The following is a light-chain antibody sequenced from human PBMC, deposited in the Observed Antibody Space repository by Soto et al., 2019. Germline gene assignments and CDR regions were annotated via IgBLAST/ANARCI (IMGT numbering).Light chain of an antibody. CDR2: DAS. CDR3: QQRGNWPIT. CDR1: QSFSSY. J-gene: IGKJ5*01. V-gene: IGKV3-11*01. Sequence: EIVLTQSPATLSLSPGERATLSCRASQSFSSYLAWYQQRPGQAPRLLIYDASVRATGIPPRVSGSGSGTDFTLTISSLEPEDFAVYYCQQRGNWPITFGQGTRLEIK.